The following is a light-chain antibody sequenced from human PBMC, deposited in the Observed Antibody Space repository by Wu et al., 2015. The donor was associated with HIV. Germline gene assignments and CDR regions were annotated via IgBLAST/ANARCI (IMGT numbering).Light chain of an antibody. Sequence: DIQMTQSPSTLSASVGDRVTITCRASQSVSSWLAWYQQKPGKAPKLLIYKASSLDRGVPSRFSGSGSGTELTLSISSLQPDDFATYYCQQYNSDLRTFGQGTKVEIK. V-gene: IGKV1-5*03. J-gene: IGKJ1*01. CDR2: KAS. CDR1: QSVSSW. CDR3: QQYNSDLRT.